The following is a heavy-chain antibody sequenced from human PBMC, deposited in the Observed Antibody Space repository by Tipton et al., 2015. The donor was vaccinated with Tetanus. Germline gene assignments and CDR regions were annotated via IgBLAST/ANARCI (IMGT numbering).Heavy chain of an antibody. V-gene: IGHV4-34*01. CDR1: GGSFSNYF. J-gene: IGHJ4*02. Sequence: LRLSCAVYGGSFSNYFWRGIRQPPGKGLEWIGEISPSGNTNYNPSLKSRVTISADTSRNQFSLTLSSVTAADTAVYYCARGSGWADFWGQGTQVTVSS. CDR3: ARGSGWADF. CDR2: ISPSGNT. D-gene: IGHD6-19*01.